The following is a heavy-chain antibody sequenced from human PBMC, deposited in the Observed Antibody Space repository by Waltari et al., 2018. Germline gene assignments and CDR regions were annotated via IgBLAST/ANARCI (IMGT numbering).Heavy chain of an antibody. CDR2: IIPILGIA. J-gene: IGHJ4*02. Sequence: QVQLVQSGAEVKKPGSSVKVSCKASGGTFSSYTISWVRQAPGQGLKWMGRIIPILGIANYAQKFQGRVTITADKSTSTAYMELSSLRSEDTAVYYCASEQQLGYYFDYWGQGTLVTVSS. CDR3: ASEQQLGYYFDY. V-gene: IGHV1-69*02. CDR1: GGTFSSYT. D-gene: IGHD6-13*01.